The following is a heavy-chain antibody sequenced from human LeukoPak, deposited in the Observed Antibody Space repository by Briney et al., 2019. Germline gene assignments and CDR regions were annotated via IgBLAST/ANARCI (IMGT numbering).Heavy chain of an antibody. Sequence: SETLSLTCTVSGYSISSGYYWGWIRQPPGKGLEWIGYIYYSGSTNYNPSLKSRVTISVDTSKNQFSLKLSSVTAADTAVYYCASSGYDSFYYFDYWGQGTLVTVSS. J-gene: IGHJ4*02. D-gene: IGHD5-12*01. V-gene: IGHV4-61*01. CDR3: ASSGYDSFYYFDY. CDR1: GYSISSGYY. CDR2: IYYSGST.